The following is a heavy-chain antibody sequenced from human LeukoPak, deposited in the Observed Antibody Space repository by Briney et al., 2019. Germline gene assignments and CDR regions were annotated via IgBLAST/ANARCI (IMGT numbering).Heavy chain of an antibody. J-gene: IGHJ6*02. CDR3: ARTYYYDSADFRILYGMDV. Sequence: ASVKVSCEASGYTFTTYDIDWVRQATGQGLEWMGWMDPNSGNTGYAQKFQGRVTMTRNTSIRTAYMELSSLRSEDTAVYYCARTYYYDSADFRILYGMDVWGQGTTVTVSS. D-gene: IGHD3-22*01. CDR1: GYTFTTYD. CDR2: MDPNSGNT. V-gene: IGHV1-8*01.